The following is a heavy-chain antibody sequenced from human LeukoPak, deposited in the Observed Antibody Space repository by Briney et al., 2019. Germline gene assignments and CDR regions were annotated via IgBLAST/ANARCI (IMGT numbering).Heavy chain of an antibody. CDR3: TTQLLYEHNFDY. Sequence: GGSLRLSCAASGFTFSDAWMSWVRQTPGKGLEWVGRIKSNTDGGTTDFAAPVKGRFTSSRDDSKNALYLQMNSLKTEDTAVYYCTTQLLYEHNFDYWGQGTLVTVSS. J-gene: IGHJ4*02. CDR1: GFTFSDAW. D-gene: IGHD2-2*02. CDR2: IKSNTDGGTT. V-gene: IGHV3-15*01.